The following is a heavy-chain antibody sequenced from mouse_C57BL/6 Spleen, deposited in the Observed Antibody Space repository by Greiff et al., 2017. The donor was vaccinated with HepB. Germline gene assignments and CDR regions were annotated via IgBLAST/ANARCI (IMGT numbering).Heavy chain of an antibody. D-gene: IGHD2-4*01. CDR3: ARSGGYYDYDVRAMDY. CDR2: IDPANGNT. V-gene: IGHV14-3*01. CDR1: GFNIKNTY. Sequence: VQLQQSVAELVRPGASVKLSCTASGFNIKNTYMHWVKQRPEQGLEWIGRIDPANGNTKYAPKFQGKATITADTASNTAYLQRSSLTSEDTAIYDCARSGGYYDYDVRAMDYWGQGTSVTVSS. J-gene: IGHJ4*01.